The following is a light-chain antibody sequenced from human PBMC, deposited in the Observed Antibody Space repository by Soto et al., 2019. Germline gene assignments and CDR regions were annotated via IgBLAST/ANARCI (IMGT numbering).Light chain of an antibody. CDR2: DTN. Sequence: QSVLTQPPSVSAAPGQKVTISCSGSSSNIGNNYVSWYQQLPGTAPKLVIYDTNKRPSGIPDRFSGSKSGTSATLGITGLQTGDEADYYCATWDNSLSAVVFGGGTKLTVL. J-gene: IGLJ3*02. CDR1: SSNIGNNY. V-gene: IGLV1-51*01. CDR3: ATWDNSLSAVV.